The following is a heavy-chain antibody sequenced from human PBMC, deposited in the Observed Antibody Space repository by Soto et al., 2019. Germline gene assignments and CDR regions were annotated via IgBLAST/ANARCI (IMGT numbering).Heavy chain of an antibody. CDR2: INHSGST. J-gene: IGHJ6*02. V-gene: IGHV4-34*01. CDR1: GGSFSGYY. CDR3: ARRVVVVPAASNDYYGMDV. Sequence: QVQLQQWGAGLLKPSETLSLTCAVYGGSFSGYYWSWIHQPPGKGLEWIGEINHSGSTNYNPSLKSRVTISVDTSKNQFSLKLSSVTAADTAVYYCARRVVVVPAASNDYYGMDVWGQGTTVTVSS. D-gene: IGHD2-2*01.